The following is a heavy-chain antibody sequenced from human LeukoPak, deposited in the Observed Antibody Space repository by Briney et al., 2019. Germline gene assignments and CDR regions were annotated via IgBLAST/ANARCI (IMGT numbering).Heavy chain of an antibody. Sequence: GESLKISCKGSVYSFTTYWIAWVRQMPGKGLEWMGIIYPDDSDTRYSPSFQGQVTISADKSISTAYLQWSSLKASDTAMYYCARHRRPAASDALDIWGQGTKVTVSS. D-gene: IGHD2-2*01. V-gene: IGHV5-51*01. CDR1: VYSFTTYW. J-gene: IGHJ3*02. CDR2: IYPDDSDT. CDR3: ARHRRPAASDALDI.